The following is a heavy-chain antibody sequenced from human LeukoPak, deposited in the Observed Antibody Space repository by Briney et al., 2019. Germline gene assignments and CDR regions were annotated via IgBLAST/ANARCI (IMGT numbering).Heavy chain of an antibody. CDR3: ARGGNYYLFDY. J-gene: IGHJ4*02. V-gene: IGHV3-11*04. CDR1: GFTFSDSY. Sequence: GGSLRLSCAASGFTFSDSYMSWIRPAPGKGLEWASYISSSGSFIYYADSVQGRFTISRDNVKNSLYLQMNSLRAEETAGYYCARGGNYYLFDYWGQGTLVTVSS. CDR2: ISSSGSFI. D-gene: IGHD1-26*01.